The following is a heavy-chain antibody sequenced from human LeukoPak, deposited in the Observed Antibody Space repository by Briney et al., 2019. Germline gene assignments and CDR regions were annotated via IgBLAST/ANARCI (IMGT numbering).Heavy chain of an antibody. V-gene: IGHV4-59*10. CDR3: ARGTAARPQYYFDY. CDR1: GGSFSGYY. Sequence: SETLSLTCAVYGGSFSGYYWSWIRQPAGKGLEWIGRIYTSGSTNYNPSLKSRVTISVDTSKNQFSLKLSSVTAADTAVYYCARGTAARPQYYFDYWGQGTLVTVSS. CDR2: IYTSGST. D-gene: IGHD6-6*01. J-gene: IGHJ4*02.